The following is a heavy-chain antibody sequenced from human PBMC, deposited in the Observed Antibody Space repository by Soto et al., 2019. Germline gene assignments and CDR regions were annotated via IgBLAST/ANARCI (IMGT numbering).Heavy chain of an antibody. CDR2: IGAAGDT. CDR3: ARASSSWYSSKYYGMDV. V-gene: IGHV3-13*01. J-gene: IGHJ6*02. D-gene: IGHD6-13*01. CDR1: GFVFSNYD. Sequence: GGSLRLSCAASGFVFSNYDMHWVRQVTGKGLEWVSAIGAAGDTYYPGSVKGRFISSRDNAKNSLYLQMNSLRAEDTAVYYCARASSSWYSSKYYGMDVWGQGTTVTVSS.